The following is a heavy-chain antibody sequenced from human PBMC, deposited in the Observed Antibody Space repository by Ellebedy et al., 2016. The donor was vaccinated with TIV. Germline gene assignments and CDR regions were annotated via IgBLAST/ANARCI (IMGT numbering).Heavy chain of an antibody. D-gene: IGHD5-24*01. CDR2: ITSAGDT. CDR3: ARATSGFDY. V-gene: IGHV3-13*01. CDR1: GFTFSSYA. Sequence: PGGSLRLSCAASGFTFSSYAMHWVRQAPGKGLEWVSGITSAGDTYYLSSVKGRFIISRDSAKNSLYLQMNSLRAEDTAVYYCARATSGFDYWGQGALATVSS. J-gene: IGHJ4*02.